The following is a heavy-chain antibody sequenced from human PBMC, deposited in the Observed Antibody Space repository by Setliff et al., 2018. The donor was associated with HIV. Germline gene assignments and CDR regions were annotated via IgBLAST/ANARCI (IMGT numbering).Heavy chain of an antibody. CDR3: ARVDSSGTPRLYYFDY. Sequence: SETLSLTCTVSGGSISSFYWSWIRQPPGKGPEWIGYINSSGRTNYNPSLKGRVTISLDTSKSRFSLKLNSVTAADTAVYYCARVDSSGTPRLYYFDYWGQGTLVTVSS. CDR1: GGSISSFY. D-gene: IGHD1-26*01. V-gene: IGHV4-4*09. J-gene: IGHJ4*02. CDR2: INSSGRT.